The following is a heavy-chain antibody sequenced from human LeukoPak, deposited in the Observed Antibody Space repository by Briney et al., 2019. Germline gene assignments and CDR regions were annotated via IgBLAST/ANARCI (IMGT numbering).Heavy chain of an antibody. CDR2: ISSSSSTI. CDR1: GFTFSSYS. J-gene: IGHJ3*02. Sequence: GGSLRLSCAASGFTFSSYSMNWVRQAPGKGLEWVSYISSSSSTIYYADSVKGRFTISRDNAKNSLYLQMNSLRAEDTAVYYCARSGLPYDSYAFDIWGQGTMVTVSS. D-gene: IGHD3-22*01. CDR3: ARSGLPYDSYAFDI. V-gene: IGHV3-48*01.